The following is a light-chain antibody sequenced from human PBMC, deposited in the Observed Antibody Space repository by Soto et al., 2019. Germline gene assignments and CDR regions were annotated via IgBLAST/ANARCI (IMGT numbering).Light chain of an antibody. CDR2: DVS. Sequence: QSVLTQPASVSGSPGQSVTISCTGTPSDVGGYNSVSWYQQYPGKAPKLMIYDVSKRPSGVPDRFSGSKSGNTASLTVSGLQAEDEANYYCSSYAGSNVLFGGGTKLTVL. J-gene: IGLJ2*01. CDR1: PSDVGGYNS. CDR3: SSYAGSNVL. V-gene: IGLV2-8*01.